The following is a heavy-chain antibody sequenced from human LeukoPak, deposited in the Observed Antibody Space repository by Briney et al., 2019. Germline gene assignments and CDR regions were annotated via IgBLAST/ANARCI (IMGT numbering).Heavy chain of an antibody. J-gene: IGHJ4*02. CDR1: GFTFSSYW. D-gene: IGHD5-18*01. Sequence: GGSLRLSCGASGFTFSSYWMSWVRQAPGKGLEWVANIKQDGSETYYVDSVKGRFTISRDNAKNSLYLQMNSLRAEDTAVYYCARKTAGLDYWGQGTLVTVSS. CDR3: ARKTAGLDY. CDR2: IKQDGSET. V-gene: IGHV3-7*05.